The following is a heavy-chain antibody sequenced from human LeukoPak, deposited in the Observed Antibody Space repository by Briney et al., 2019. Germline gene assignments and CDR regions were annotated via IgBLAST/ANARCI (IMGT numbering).Heavy chain of an antibody. CDR3: ARGGHLFDY. J-gene: IGHJ4*02. CDR1: GFTFSTYW. Sequence: GGSLRLSCAASGFTFSTYWMSWVRQAPGKGLEWVANIEQDGSDKYYVDSVKGRFTISRDNAKNSLYLQMNSRRAEDTAVYYCARGGHLFDYWGQGTLVTVSS. CDR2: IEQDGSDK. V-gene: IGHV3-7*01.